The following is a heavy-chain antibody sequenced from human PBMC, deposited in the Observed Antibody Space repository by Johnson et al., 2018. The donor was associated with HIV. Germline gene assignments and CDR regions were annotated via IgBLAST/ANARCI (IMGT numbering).Heavy chain of an antibody. V-gene: IGHV3-NL1*01. Sequence: QEQLVESGGGVVQPGKSLRLSCAASGLTFSDFAMHWVRQAPGKGLEWVSVIYSGGSTYYADSVKGRFTISRDNSKNTLYLQMNSLRAEDTAVYYCARDLIYSCSWYDTQSALDIRGQGTMVTVSS. D-gene: IGHD6-13*01. CDR1: GLTFSDFA. CDR3: ARDLIYSCSWYDTQSALDI. J-gene: IGHJ3*02. CDR2: IYSGGST.